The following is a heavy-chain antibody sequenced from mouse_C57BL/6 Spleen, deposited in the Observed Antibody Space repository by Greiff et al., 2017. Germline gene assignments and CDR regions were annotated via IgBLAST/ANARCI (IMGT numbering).Heavy chain of an antibody. CDR2: IDPETGGT. CDR1: GYTFTDYE. J-gene: IGHJ1*03. V-gene: IGHV1-15*01. CDR3: TRGGDGYFYV. Sequence: LQESGAELVRPGASVTLSCQASGYTFTDYEMNWVKQTPVHGLEWIGAIDPETGGTAYNQKFKGKAIPTADKSSGTAYMELRSLTSEASAVYYCTRGGDGYFYVWGTGTTGTLSS.